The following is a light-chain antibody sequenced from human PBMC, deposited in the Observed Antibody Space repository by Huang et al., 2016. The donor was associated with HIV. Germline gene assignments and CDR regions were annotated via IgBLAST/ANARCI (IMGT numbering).Light chain of an antibody. CDR1: QGISKS. J-gene: IGKJ1*01. CDR3: QQYQSVPWT. CDR2: ATS. Sequence: DIQMTQSPSSLSASVGDRVTIIGRASQGISKSLAWYQQKPGKAPKLLLYATSKWESGVPSRFSGSGSGTHYTLTISTLQPEDLATYYCQQYQSVPWTFGQGTKVAI. V-gene: IGKV1-NL1*01.